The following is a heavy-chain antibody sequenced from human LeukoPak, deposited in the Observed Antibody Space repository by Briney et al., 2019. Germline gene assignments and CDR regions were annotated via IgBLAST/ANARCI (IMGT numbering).Heavy chain of an antibody. CDR3: ARDHRYSGSYNYYMDV. D-gene: IGHD1-26*01. V-gene: IGHV3-53*01. CDR1: GFTFSSNY. J-gene: IGHJ6*03. CDR2: IYSGGST. Sequence: GGSLRLSCAASGFTFSSNYMSWVRQAPGKGLEWVSVIYSGGSTYYADSVKGRFTISRDNSKNTLYLQMNSLRAEDTAVYYCARDHRYSGSYNYYMDVWGKGTTVTVSS.